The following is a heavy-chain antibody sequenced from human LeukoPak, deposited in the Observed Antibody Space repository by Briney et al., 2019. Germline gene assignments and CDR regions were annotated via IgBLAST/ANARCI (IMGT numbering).Heavy chain of an antibody. CDR1: GYSISSGYY. J-gene: IGHJ4*02. D-gene: IGHD6-13*01. V-gene: IGHV4-38-2*01. CDR2: IYHSGST. CDR3: ARGKRAAAGTDY. Sequence: SETLSLTCAVSGYSISSGYYWGWIRQPPGKGLEWIGSIYHSGSTYYNPSLKSRVTISVDTSTNQFSLKLSSVTAADTAVYYCARGKRAAAGTDYWGQGTLVTVSS.